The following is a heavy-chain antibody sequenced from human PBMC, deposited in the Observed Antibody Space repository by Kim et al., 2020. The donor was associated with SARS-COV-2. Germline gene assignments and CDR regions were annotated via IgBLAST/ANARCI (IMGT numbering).Heavy chain of an antibody. CDR1: GFTFDDYA. Sequence: GGSLRLSCAASGFTFDDYAMHWVRQAPGKGLEWVSGISWNSGSIGYADSVKGRFTISRDNAKNSLYLQMNSLRAEDTALYYCAKDPTITGTTNWFDPWGQGTLVTVSS. CDR2: ISWNSGSI. V-gene: IGHV3-9*01. J-gene: IGHJ5*02. CDR3: AKDPTITGTTNWFDP. D-gene: IGHD1-20*01.